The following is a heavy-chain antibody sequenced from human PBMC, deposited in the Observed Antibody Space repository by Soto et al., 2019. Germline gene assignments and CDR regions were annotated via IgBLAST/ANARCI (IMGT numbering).Heavy chain of an antibody. Sequence: GGSLRLSCAASGFTFSSYAMSWVRQAPGKGLEWVSAISGSGGSTYYADSVKGRFTISRDNSKNTLYLQMNSLRAEDTAVYYCARDLFAGQQLVIPWFEPWGQGTLVTVSS. CDR2: ISGSGGST. J-gene: IGHJ5*02. D-gene: IGHD3-9*01. CDR1: GFTFSSYA. V-gene: IGHV3-23*01. CDR3: ARDLFAGQQLVIPWFEP.